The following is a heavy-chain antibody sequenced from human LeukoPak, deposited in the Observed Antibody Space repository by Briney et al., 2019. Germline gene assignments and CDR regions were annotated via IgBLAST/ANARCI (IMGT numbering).Heavy chain of an antibody. J-gene: IGHJ3*02. Sequence: SETLSFTCAVYGGSFSGYYWSWIRQPPGKGLEWIGEINHSGSTNYNPSLKSRVTISVDTSKNQFSLKLSSVTAADTAVYYCATSWGYCGGDCYSRKAFDIWGQGTMVTVSS. CDR1: GGSFSGYY. D-gene: IGHD2-21*02. CDR2: INHSGST. CDR3: ATSWGYCGGDCYSRKAFDI. V-gene: IGHV4-34*01.